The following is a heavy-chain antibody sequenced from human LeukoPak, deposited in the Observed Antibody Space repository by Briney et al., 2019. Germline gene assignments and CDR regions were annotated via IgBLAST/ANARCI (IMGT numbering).Heavy chain of an antibody. V-gene: IGHV4-39*07. CDR3: ARDPGATNRPDY. J-gene: IGHJ4*02. CDR2: IYYSGST. Sequence: SETLSLTCTVSGGSISSSSYYWGWIRQPPGKGLEWIGSIYYSGSTYYNPSLKSRVTISVDTSKNQFSLKLSSVTAADTAVYYCARDPGATNRPDYWGQGTLVTVSS. CDR1: GGSISSSSYY. D-gene: IGHD1-26*01.